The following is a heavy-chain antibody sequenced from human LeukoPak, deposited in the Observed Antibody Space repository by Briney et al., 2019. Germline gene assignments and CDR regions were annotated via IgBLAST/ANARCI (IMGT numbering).Heavy chain of an antibody. Sequence: GRSLRLSCAASGFTFSSYGMHWVRQAPGKGLEWISGISAGGSTFYADSVRGRFTISRDNSKNTLYLQMNSLRAEDTAVYYCAKDRGLSIAARFDYWGRGILVTVSS. CDR1: GFTFSSYG. V-gene: IGHV3-23*01. CDR2: ISAGGST. J-gene: IGHJ4*02. CDR3: AKDRGLSIAARFDY. D-gene: IGHD6-6*01.